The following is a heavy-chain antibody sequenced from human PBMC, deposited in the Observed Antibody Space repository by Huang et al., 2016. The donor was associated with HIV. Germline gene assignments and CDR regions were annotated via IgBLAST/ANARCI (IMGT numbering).Heavy chain of an antibody. V-gene: IGHV4-34*01. Sequence: QVQLQQWGAGLLKPSETLSLTCAVYGGSFSGYYWCWIRQSPGKGLEWIGEINHSGSTTYNPSLKSRLTISVDTSKNQFSLKLSSVTAADTAVYYCARERMMSWLDDHDAFDIWGQGTMVTVSS. J-gene: IGHJ3*02. CDR3: ARERMMSWLDDHDAFDI. CDR1: GGSFSGYY. CDR2: INHSGST. D-gene: IGHD1-1*01.